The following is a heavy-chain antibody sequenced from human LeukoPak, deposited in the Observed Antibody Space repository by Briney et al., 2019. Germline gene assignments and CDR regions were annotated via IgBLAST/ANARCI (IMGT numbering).Heavy chain of an antibody. J-gene: IGHJ4*02. CDR2: ISSSGSTI. V-gene: IGHV3-48*03. Sequence: GGSLRLSCAASGFTFSSYEMNWVRQAPGKGLEWVSYISSSGSTIYYADSVKGRFTISRDNAKNSLYLQMNSLGAEDTAVYYCARVGTMIPNDYWGQGTLVTVSS. CDR1: GFTFSSYE. D-gene: IGHD3-22*01. CDR3: ARVGTMIPNDY.